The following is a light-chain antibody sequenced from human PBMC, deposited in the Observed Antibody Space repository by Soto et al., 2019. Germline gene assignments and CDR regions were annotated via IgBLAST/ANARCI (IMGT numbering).Light chain of an antibody. V-gene: IGKV3-15*01. CDR3: QQYSNWKT. CDR2: DAS. J-gene: IGKJ2*01. CDR1: RTVGSK. Sequence: EIVMTQSPATLSESPGERITLSCRASRTVGSKLAWYQQKPGQAPRLLISDASTRATGIPARFSGSGSGTEFTLTISSLQSEDFAVYYCQQYSNWKTFGQGTKLEIK.